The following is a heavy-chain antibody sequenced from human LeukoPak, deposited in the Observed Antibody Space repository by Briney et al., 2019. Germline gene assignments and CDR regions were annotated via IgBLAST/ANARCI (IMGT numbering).Heavy chain of an antibody. CDR3: PGDTSTMVRGVIDY. CDR2: IYTSRST. J-gene: IGHJ4*02. CDR1: GGFISSGSYY. D-gene: IGHD3-10*01. V-gene: IGHV4-61*02. Sequence: SETLSLTCTVSGGFISSGSYYWRWIRQPAGRGREWIGRIYTSRSTHYNPSLKSRVTISVDTSKNQFSLKLTSVTAADTAVYYCPGDTSTMVRGVIDYWGQGTLVTVSS.